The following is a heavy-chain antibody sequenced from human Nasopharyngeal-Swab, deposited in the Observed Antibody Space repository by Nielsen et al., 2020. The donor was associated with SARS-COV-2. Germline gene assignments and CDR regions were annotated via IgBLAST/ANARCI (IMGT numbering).Heavy chain of an antibody. V-gene: IGHV3-30*18. Sequence: WIRKPPGKGLEWVAVISYDGNNKYYADSVKGRFTISRDNSKNTLYLQMNSLRAEDTAVYYCAKDTRSGLVRGGITDYWGQGTLVTVSS. CDR3: AKDTRSGLVRGGITDY. D-gene: IGHD3-10*01. CDR2: ISYDGNNK. J-gene: IGHJ4*02.